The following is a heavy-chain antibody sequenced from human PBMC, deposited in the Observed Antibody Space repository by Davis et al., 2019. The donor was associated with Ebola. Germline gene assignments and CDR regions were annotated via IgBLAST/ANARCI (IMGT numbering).Heavy chain of an antibody. CDR2: FYFSGST. D-gene: IGHD3-10*01. Sequence: SETLSLTCAVSGGSISDFYWSWIRQSPGKGLAWIGYFYFSGSTTYNPSLQSRVTISIDTSKNRFSLKLTSVTAADTAVYYCATYNFGSGTFDDWGQGTLVAVSS. CDR3: ATYNFGSGTFDD. V-gene: IGHV4-59*12. J-gene: IGHJ4*02. CDR1: GGSISDFY.